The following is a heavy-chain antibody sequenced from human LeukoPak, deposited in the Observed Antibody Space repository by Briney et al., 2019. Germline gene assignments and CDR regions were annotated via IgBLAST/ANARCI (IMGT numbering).Heavy chain of an antibody. CDR1: GFTFNTYW. CDR2: IKQDGSAK. CDR3: ARFSGRN. D-gene: IGHD2-15*01. Sequence: GGSLRLSCATSGFTFNTYWMNWVRQAPGKGLEWVANIKQDGSAKYYVDSVKGRFTISRDNAKNSLYLQMGSLRAEDTAVYYCARFSGRNWGQGTLVTVSS. V-gene: IGHV3-7*01. J-gene: IGHJ4*02.